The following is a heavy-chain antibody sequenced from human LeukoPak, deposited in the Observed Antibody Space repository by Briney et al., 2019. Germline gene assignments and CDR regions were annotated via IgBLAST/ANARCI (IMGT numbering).Heavy chain of an antibody. V-gene: IGHV3-74*01. J-gene: IGHJ4*02. CDR1: GFTFSSYW. CDR2: INSDGSST. D-gene: IGHD2/OR15-2a*01. Sequence: PGGSLRLSCAASGFTFSSYWMHWVRQAPGKGLVWVSRINSDGSSTSYADSVKGRFTISRDNAKNTLYLQMNSLRAEDTAVYYCAREGPPISLWTNFDYWGQGTLVTVSS. CDR3: AREGPPISLWTNFDY.